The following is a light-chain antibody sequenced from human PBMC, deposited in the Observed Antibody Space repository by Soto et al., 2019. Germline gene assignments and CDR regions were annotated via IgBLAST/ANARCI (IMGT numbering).Light chain of an antibody. CDR1: QDISNY. Sequence: DIQMTQSPSSLSASVGDRVTITCQASQDISNYLNWYQQKPGKAPKLLIYDASNLETGVPSRFSGSGSGTDFTFTIRSLQPEDIATYYCQQYDKLLSFFTFGPGTKVDIK. J-gene: IGKJ3*01. CDR2: DAS. V-gene: IGKV1-33*01. CDR3: QQYDKLLSFFT.